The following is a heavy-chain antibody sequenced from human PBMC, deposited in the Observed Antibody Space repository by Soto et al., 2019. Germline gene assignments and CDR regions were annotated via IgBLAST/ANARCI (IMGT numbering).Heavy chain of an antibody. CDR2: IYYSGST. CDR1: GDSGGFISSSSYH. V-gene: IGHV4-39*01. D-gene: IGHD4-17*01. CDR3: ARHPPYGPLDY. Sequence: QLQLQESGPGLVKPSETLSLTCTVSGDSGGFISSSSYHWGWIRQAPGKGLEWIGNIYYSGSTYYTPSRTSRLTISGDTSKNQFSLRLTSVTAADTAVYYCARHPPYGPLDYWGQGTLVTVSS. J-gene: IGHJ4*02.